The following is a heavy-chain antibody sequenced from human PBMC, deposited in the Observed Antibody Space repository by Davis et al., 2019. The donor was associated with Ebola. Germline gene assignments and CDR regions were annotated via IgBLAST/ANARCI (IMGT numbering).Heavy chain of an antibody. D-gene: IGHD6-6*01. J-gene: IGHJ6*03. CDR3: AREGSIAARYYYYYMDV. CDR2: ISYDGSNK. V-gene: IGHV3-30-3*01. CDR1: GFTFSSYA. Sequence: GGSLRLSCAASGFTFSSYAMHWVRQAPGKGLEWVAVISYDGSNKYYADSVKGRFTISRDNSKNTLYLQMNSLRAEDTAVYYCAREGSIAARYYYYYMDVWGKGTTVTVSS.